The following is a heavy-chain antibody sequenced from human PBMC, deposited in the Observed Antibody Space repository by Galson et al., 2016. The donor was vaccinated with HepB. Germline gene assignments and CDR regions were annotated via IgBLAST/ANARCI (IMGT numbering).Heavy chain of an antibody. CDR2: VYYSGST. Sequence: SETLSLTCTVSGGSISDYYWTWIRQPPGKRLEWLGYVYYSGSTNYNPSLTSRATLTVDTSKNQFSLNLSPVTAADTAVYFCARVGRVVAWLSFDYWGPGTLVTVSS. D-gene: IGHD3-3*01. V-gene: IGHV4-59*01. J-gene: IGHJ4*02. CDR3: ARVGRVVAWLSFDY. CDR1: GGSISDYY.